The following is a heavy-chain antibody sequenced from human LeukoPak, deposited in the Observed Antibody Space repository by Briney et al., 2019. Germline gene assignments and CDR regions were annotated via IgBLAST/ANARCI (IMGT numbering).Heavy chain of an antibody. CDR3: ARGRQWLVPRRTFDI. D-gene: IGHD6-19*01. V-gene: IGHV4-34*01. J-gene: IGHJ3*02. CDR1: GGSFSGYY. Sequence: PSETLSLTCAVYGGSFSGYYWSWIRQPPGKGLEWIGEINHSGSTNYNPSLKSRVTISVDTSKNQFSLKLSSVTAADTAVYYCARGRQWLVPRRTFDIWGQGTMVTVSS. CDR2: INHSGST.